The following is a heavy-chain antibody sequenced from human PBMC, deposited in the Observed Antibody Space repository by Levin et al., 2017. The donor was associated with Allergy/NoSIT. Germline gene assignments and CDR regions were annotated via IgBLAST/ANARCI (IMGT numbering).Heavy chain of an antibody. CDR1: GGSISSISW. J-gene: IGHJ6*02. CDR2: IFHGGST. D-gene: IGHD6-13*01. CDR3: ARGGYSSRSPYYRGMDV. Sequence: SETLSLTCAVSGGSISSISWWSWVRQSPGMGLEWIGEIFHGGSTNYKPSLKSRVTISVDRSNNQFSLILSSVTAADTAMYFCARGGYSSRSPYYRGMDVWGPGTTVTVSS. V-gene: IGHV4-4*02.